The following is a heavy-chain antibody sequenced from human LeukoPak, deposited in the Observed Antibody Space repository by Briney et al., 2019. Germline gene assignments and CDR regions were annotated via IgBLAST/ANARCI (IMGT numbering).Heavy chain of an antibody. D-gene: IGHD3-22*01. CDR2: IYTSGST. V-gene: IGHV4-4*07. J-gene: IGHJ6*03. CDR1: GGSISSYY. CDR3: ARVQRRYDSSGYYYDHYYYYYMDV. Sequence: PSETLSLTCTVSGGSISSYYWSWIRQPAGKGLEWIGRIYTSGSTNYNPSLKSRVTMSVDTSKNQFSLKLSSVTAADTAVYYCARVQRRYDSSGYYYDHYYYYYMDVWGKGATVTVSS.